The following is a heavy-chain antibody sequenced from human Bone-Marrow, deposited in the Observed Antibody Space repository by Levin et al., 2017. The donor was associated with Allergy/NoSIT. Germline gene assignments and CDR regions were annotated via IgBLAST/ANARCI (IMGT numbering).Heavy chain of an antibody. CDR3: AKGAIAARPPFDY. CDR2: ISYDGSNK. V-gene: IGHV3-30*18. D-gene: IGHD6-6*01. J-gene: IGHJ4*02. Sequence: SCAASGFTFSSYGMHWVRQAPGKGLEWVAVISYDGSNKYYADSVKGRFTISRDNSKNTLYLQMNSLRAEDTAVYYCAKGAIAARPPFDYWGQGTLVTVSS. CDR1: GFTFSSYG.